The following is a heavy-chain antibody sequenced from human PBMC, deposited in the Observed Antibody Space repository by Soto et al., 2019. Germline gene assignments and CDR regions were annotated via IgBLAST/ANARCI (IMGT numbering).Heavy chain of an antibody. CDR3: ARGSGAPSFFDYYYYYGMDV. D-gene: IGHD3-10*01. CDR1: GYTFTGYY. V-gene: IGHV1-2*04. Sequence: ASVKVSCKASGYTFTGYYMRWVRQAPGQGLEWMGWINPNSGGTNYAQKFQGWVTMTRDTSISTAYMELSRLRSDDTAVYYCARGSGAPSFFDYYYYYGMDVWGQGTTVTVSS. J-gene: IGHJ6*02. CDR2: INPNSGGT.